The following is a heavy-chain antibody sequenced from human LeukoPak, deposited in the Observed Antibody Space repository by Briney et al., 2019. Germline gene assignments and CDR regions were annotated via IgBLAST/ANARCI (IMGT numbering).Heavy chain of an antibody. V-gene: IGHV4-59*12. J-gene: IGHJ6*03. CDR3: AYGDYYYYMDV. Sequence: SETLSLTCTVSGGSISSYYWSWIRQPPGKGLEWIGYIYYSGSTNYNPSLKSRVTISVDTSKNQFSLSLSSVTAADTAVYYCAYGDYYYYMDVWGKGTTVTVSS. CDR2: IYYSGST. D-gene: IGHD4-17*01. CDR1: GGSISSYY.